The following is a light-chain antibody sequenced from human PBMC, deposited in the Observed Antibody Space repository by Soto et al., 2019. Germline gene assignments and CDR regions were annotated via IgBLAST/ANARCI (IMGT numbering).Light chain of an antibody. CDR3: QQRSNWPLG. J-gene: IGKJ3*01. Sequence: EIVLTQSPGTLSLSPGERATLSCRASQSVSSYLAWYQHKPGQAPRLLIYDASNRATGIPARFSGSGSGTDFTLTISSLEPEDFALYYCQQRSNWPLGFGPGTKVDIK. CDR1: QSVSSY. CDR2: DAS. V-gene: IGKV3-11*01.